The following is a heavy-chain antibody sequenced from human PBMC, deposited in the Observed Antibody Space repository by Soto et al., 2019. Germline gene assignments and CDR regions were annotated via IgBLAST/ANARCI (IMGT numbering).Heavy chain of an antibody. V-gene: IGHV4-30-4*08. J-gene: IGHJ5*02. CDR3: ARVRYRDWFDP. CDR2: IYYSGST. D-gene: IGHD3-9*01. CDR1: GYSISSGYY. Sequence: LSLTCAVSGYSISSGYYWLWIRQPPGKCLEGIGDIYYSGSTYYNPSLKSRVTISVDTSKNQFSLKLSSVTAADTAVYYCARVRYRDWFDPWGQGTLVTVSS.